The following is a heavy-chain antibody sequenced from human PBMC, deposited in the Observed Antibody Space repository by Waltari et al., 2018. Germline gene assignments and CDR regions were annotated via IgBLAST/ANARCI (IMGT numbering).Heavy chain of an antibody. J-gene: IGHJ4*02. CDR3: ARARDEETAMVYFDR. Sequence: EVQLVESGGGLVHPGGSLRPSCAASGFTVGSNHMSCVRQAPGKGLGWVSLISGAGSTYYPDSVGGRFTISRDNSKNTVHLQMNSLRVEDTAIYYCARARDEETAMVYFDRWGQGTLVSVSS. D-gene: IGHD5-18*01. V-gene: IGHV3-66*02. CDR2: ISGAGST. CDR1: GFTVGSNH.